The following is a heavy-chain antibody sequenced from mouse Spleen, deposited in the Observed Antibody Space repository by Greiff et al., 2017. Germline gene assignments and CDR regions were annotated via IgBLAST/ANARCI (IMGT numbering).Heavy chain of an antibody. CDR3: ARQGYGNYFDY. CDR1: GFTFSSYA. D-gene: IGHD2-1*01. V-gene: IGHV5-9*04. Sequence: EVKLMESGGGLVKLGGSLKLSCAASGFTFSSYAMSWVRQTPEKRLEWVATISSGGGNTYYPDSVKGRFTISRDNAKNTLYLQMSSLKSEDTAMYYSARQGYGNYFDYWGQGTTLTVSS. CDR2: ISSGGGNT. J-gene: IGHJ2*01.